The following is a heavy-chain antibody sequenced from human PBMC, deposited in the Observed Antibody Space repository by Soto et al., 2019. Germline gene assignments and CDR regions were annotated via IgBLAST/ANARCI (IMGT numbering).Heavy chain of an antibody. CDR2: ISYDGNTK. CDR1: GLTFSSYG. J-gene: IGHJ6*02. Sequence: QVQLVESGGGVVQPGRSLRLSCAASGLTFSSYGMHWARQAPGKGLEWVAVISYDGNTKYYADSVKGRFTISRDNSNNTLFMQMNSLRAEDTAVYYCAKAVYRNYYYNGMALWGQGTTVTVSS. V-gene: IGHV3-30*18. CDR3: AKAVYRNYYYNGMAL. D-gene: IGHD1-20*01.